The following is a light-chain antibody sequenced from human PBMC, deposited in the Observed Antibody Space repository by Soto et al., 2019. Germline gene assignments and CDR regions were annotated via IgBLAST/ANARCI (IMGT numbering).Light chain of an antibody. J-gene: IGKJ1*01. V-gene: IGKV3-15*01. CDR3: QQYNNWPPGT. Sequence: DIVMTQSPVTLSLSPGERATLSCRASQSFRGLLAWYQQKPGQAPRLLIYGASTRATGIPVRFSGSGSGTEFTLTISSLQSEDFAVYYCQQYNNWPPGTFGQGTKVDIK. CDR2: GAS. CDR1: QSFRGL.